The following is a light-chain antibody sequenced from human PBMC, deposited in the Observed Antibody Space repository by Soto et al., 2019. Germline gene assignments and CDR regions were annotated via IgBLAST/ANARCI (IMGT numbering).Light chain of an antibody. V-gene: IGKV1-6*01. CDR1: QGIRDD. Sequence: AIQMTQSPSSLSASVGDRVTITCRASQGIRDDLGWYQQKPGKAPKLLIYAAYNLQSGVQSRFSGSGSGTEFTLTIRSLQPDDFATYYCQQYYSYLRTFGQGTKVDIK. CDR2: AAY. J-gene: IGKJ1*01. CDR3: QQYYSYLRT.